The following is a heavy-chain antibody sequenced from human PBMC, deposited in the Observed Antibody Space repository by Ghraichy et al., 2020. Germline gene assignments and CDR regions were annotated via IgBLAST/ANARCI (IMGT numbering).Heavy chain of an antibody. D-gene: IGHD5-12*01. CDR1: GFTVSSNY. Sequence: GGSLRLSCAASGFTVSSNYMSWVRQAPGKGLEWVSVIYSGGSTYYADSVKGRYTISRDNSKNTLYLQMNSLRAEDTAVYYCARGISWLVGAFDYWGQGTLVTVSS. CDR2: IYSGGST. V-gene: IGHV3-66*01. J-gene: IGHJ4*02. CDR3: ARGISWLVGAFDY.